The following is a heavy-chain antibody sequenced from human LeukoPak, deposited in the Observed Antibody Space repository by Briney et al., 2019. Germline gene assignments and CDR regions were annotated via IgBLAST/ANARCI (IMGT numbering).Heavy chain of an antibody. V-gene: IGHV4-34*01. D-gene: IGHD5-18*01. CDR3: ARARARGYSYGFGIYYFDY. J-gene: IGHJ4*02. Sequence: SETLSLTCAVYGRSLSGYYWSWIRQPPGKGLEWIGEINHSGSTNYNPSLKSRVTISVDTSKNQFSLKLSSVTAADTAVYYCARARARGYSYGFGIYYFDYWGQGTLVTVSS. CDR2: INHSGST. CDR1: GRSLSGYY.